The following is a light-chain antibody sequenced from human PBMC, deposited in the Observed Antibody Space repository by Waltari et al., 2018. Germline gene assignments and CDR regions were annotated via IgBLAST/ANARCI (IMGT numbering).Light chain of an antibody. V-gene: IGLV2-23*02. CDR3: CSYAGSSTYV. J-gene: IGLJ1*01. CDR2: EVS. Sequence: QSALTQPASVSGSPGQSIPISRAGTSSDLGRYNLVSWYQQHPGKAPKLMFYEVSKRPSGVSNRFSGSKSGNTASLTISGLQAEDEADYYCCSYAGSSTYVFGTGTKATVL. CDR1: SSDLGRYNL.